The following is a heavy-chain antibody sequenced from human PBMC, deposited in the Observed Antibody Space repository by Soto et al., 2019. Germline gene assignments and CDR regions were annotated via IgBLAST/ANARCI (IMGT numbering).Heavy chain of an antibody. V-gene: IGHV3-23*01. Sequence: DVQLLDSGGGLVQPGGSLRLSCAASGFTFKNSAMSWVRQAPGKGLEWVSTISVSGANTYYADSVKGRFTISRDDSKNTLYLQMNSLGAEDTAVYYCAKDLGLGVIAGYPHDCFGQGTLVTVSS. CDR1: GFTFKNSA. D-gene: IGHD3-9*01. CDR3: AKDLGLGVIAGYPHDC. CDR2: ISVSGANT. J-gene: IGHJ4*02.